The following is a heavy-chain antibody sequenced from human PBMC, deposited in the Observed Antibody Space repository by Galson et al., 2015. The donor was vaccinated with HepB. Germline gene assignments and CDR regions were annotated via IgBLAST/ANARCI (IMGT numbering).Heavy chain of an antibody. D-gene: IGHD1-26*01. CDR2: ISSNGGST. Sequence: SLRLSCAASGFTFSSYAMHWVRQAPGKGLEYVSAISSNGGSTYYADSVKGRFTISRDNSKNTLYLQMSSLRAEDTAVYYCVNLVGATPRGPDAFDIWGQGTMVTVSS. CDR3: VNLVGATPRGPDAFDI. V-gene: IGHV3-64D*06. J-gene: IGHJ3*02. CDR1: GFTFSSYA.